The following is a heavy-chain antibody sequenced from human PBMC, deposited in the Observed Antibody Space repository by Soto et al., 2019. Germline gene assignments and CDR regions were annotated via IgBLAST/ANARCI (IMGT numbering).Heavy chain of an antibody. CDR1: GLTFSSYA. D-gene: IGHD6-6*01. CDR2: ISGSGGST. Sequence: SLRLSCAASGLTFSSYAMSWVRQAPGKGLEWVSAISGSGGSTNYADSVKGRFTIPRDNSKNTLYLQMNSLRAEDTAVYYCAKGAGNRQLAQQLDYWGQGTLVTVSS. V-gene: IGHV3-23*01. J-gene: IGHJ4*02. CDR3: AKGAGNRQLAQQLDY.